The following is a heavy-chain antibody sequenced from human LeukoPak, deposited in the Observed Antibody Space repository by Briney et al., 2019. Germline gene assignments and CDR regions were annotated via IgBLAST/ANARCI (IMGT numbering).Heavy chain of an antibody. D-gene: IGHD6-13*01. CDR1: GGTFSSYA. V-gene: IGHV1-69*04. CDR2: IIPILGIA. CDR3: ARDRIAAAGKGYNWFDP. Sequence: GASVKVSCKASGGTFSSYAISWVRQAPGQRLEWMGRIIPILGIANYAQKFQGRVTITADKSTSTAYMELSSLRSEDTAVYYCARDRIAAAGKGYNWFDPWGQGTLVTVSS. J-gene: IGHJ5*02.